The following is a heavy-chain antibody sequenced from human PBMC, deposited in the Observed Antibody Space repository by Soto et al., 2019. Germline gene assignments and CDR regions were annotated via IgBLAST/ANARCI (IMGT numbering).Heavy chain of an antibody. CDR2: IYSSGST. J-gene: IGHJ4*02. V-gene: IGHV4-59*01. CDR1: GCSISSYY. Sequence: SETLSLTCTVSGCSISSYYWSWIRQPPGKGLEWIAYIYSSGSTNYNPSLKSRVTISVDTSKNQFSLKLNSVTAADTAVYYCARSSDWLLFDYWGQGSLVTVSS. D-gene: IGHD3-9*01. CDR3: ARSSDWLLFDY.